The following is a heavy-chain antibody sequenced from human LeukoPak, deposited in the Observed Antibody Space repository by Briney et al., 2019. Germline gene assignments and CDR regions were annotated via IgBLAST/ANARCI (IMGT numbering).Heavy chain of an antibody. V-gene: IGHV4-59*01. D-gene: IGHD3-9*01. J-gene: IGHJ3*02. CDR1: GGSISSYY. Sequence: SETLSLTCTVSGGSISSYYWSWIRQPPGKGLEWIGYIYYSGSTNYNPSLKSRVTISLDTSKNQFSLKLTPVTAADTAVYYCARSRYDDAFDIWGQGTVVTVSS. CDR2: IYYSGST. CDR3: ARSRYDDAFDI.